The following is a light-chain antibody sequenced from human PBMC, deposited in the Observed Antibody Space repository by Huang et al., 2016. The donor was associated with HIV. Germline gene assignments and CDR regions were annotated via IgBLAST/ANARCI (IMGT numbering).Light chain of an antibody. J-gene: IGKJ4*02. CDR3: QQSVTFPLT. V-gene: IGKV1-12*01. CDR1: QDVNKW. Sequence: DIKMTQSPSSVSASIGYRVSFTCRAGQDVNKWLAWYQQKPGVAPKLLVYASTTLQSGAPSRFRGSGSWTHFTLTINNLQAEDFATYFCQQSVTFPLTFGGGTKVELK. CDR2: AST.